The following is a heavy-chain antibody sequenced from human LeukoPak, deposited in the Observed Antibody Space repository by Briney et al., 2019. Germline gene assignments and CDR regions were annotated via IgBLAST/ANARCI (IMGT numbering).Heavy chain of an antibody. V-gene: IGHV4-39*01. J-gene: IGHJ4*02. CDR2: MYYSGST. Sequence: SETLFLTCTVSGGSISSSNYYWGWIRQPPGKGLEWIGSMYYSGSTYYNPSLKSRVTISVDTSKNQFSLTLSSVTAADTAVYSCVRHHTYYGNFDYWGQGTLVTVSS. CDR1: GGSISSSNYY. CDR3: VRHHTYYGNFDY. D-gene: IGHD4-17*01.